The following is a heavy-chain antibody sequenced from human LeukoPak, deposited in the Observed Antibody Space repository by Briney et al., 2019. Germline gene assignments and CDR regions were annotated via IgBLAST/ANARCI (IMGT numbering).Heavy chain of an antibody. CDR2: ISSSSSYI. V-gene: IGHV3-21*01. J-gene: IGHJ6*03. D-gene: IGHD6-19*01. Sequence: GGSLRLSCAASGFTFSSYSMNWVRQAPGKGLEWVSSISSSSSYIYYADSVKGRFTISRDNAKNSLYLQMNGLRAEDTAVYYCARDGRIAVAGTDYYYMDVWGKGTTVAVSS. CDR3: ARDGRIAVAGTDYYYMDV. CDR1: GFTFSSYS.